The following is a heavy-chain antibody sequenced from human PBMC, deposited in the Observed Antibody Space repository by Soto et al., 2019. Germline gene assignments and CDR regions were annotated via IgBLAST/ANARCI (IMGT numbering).Heavy chain of an antibody. CDR3: ARREMVGASTYSFHI. V-gene: IGHV5-51*01. Sequence: EVQLVQSGAEVKKPGESLRISCKASGYSFTTYWIAWVRQMPGKGLEWMGIIYPGDSDTTYSPSFQGQVTMSADKSVSTAYLQWNSLKASDTAMYYCARREMVGASTYSFHIWGQGTMVTVSS. CDR1: GYSFTTYW. D-gene: IGHD2-15*01. J-gene: IGHJ3*02. CDR2: IYPGDSDT.